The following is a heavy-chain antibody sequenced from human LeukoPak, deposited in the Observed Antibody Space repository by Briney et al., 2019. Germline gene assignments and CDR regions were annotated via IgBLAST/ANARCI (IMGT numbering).Heavy chain of an antibody. CDR1: GFTLGSYW. CDR2: INQDGSVE. V-gene: IGHV3-7*01. CDR3: ARSPEQVVFGYYSFYMDV. Sequence: PGGSLRLSCAASGFTLGSYWMTWVRQAPGKGLEWVANINQDGSVEYYVDSVKGRFTISRDNAKNSLYLQMNSLRAEDTAVYSCARSPEQVVFGYYSFYMDVWGKGTTVTVSS. D-gene: IGHD3-3*01. J-gene: IGHJ6*03.